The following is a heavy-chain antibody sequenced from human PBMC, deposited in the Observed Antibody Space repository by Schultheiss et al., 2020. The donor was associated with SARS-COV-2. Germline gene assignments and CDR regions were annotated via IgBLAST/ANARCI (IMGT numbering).Heavy chain of an antibody. V-gene: IGHV3-23*03. CDR2: IYSDGRT. Sequence: GESLKISCAASGFTFSSYAMSWVRQAPGQGLEWVSVIYSDGRTFYADSVKGRFTISRDNSKNTLYLQLSSLGLEYTGVYYCAKLTSVWGQGSTVTVAS. CDR1: GFTFSSYA. CDR3: AKLTSV. J-gene: IGHJ6*02. D-gene: IGHD3-9*01.